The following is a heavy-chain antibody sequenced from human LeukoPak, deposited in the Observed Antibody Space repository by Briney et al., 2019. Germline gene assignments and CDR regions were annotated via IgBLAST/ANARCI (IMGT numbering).Heavy chain of an antibody. J-gene: IGHJ4*01. Sequence: GGSLRLSCAASEFTVSSNYMSWVRQAPGKGLEWVSVIYSGGSTYYADSVKGRFTISRDNSKNTLYLQMNSLRAEDTAVYYCAKPPAAAGPETFDYWGKEPRSPSPQ. CDR1: EFTVSSNY. V-gene: IGHV3-66*04. D-gene: IGHD6-13*01. CDR3: AKPPAAAGPETFDY. CDR2: IYSGGST.